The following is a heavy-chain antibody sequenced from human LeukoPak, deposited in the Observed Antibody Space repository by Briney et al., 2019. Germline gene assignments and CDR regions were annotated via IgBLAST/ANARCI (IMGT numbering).Heavy chain of an antibody. J-gene: IGHJ6*03. CDR3: ARENVLRYFDWLSPLYYYMDV. CDR1: GGSFSGYY. Sequence: SETLSLTCAVYGGSFSGYYWSWIRQPPGKGLEWIGEINHSGSTNYNPSLKSRVTISVDTSKNQFSLKLSSVTAADTAVYYCARENVLRYFDWLSPLYYYMDVWGKGTTVTISS. CDR2: INHSGST. D-gene: IGHD3-9*01. V-gene: IGHV4-34*01.